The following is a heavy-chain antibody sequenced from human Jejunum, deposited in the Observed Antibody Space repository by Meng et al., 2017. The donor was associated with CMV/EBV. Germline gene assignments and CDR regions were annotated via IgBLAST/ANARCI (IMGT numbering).Heavy chain of an antibody. V-gene: IGHV3-48*03. Sequence: SSYEIHSVRQAPWKGLEWVSYISSSGSTIFYAGSVKGRCTISRDNAKNSLYLQMNSLRAEDTAIYYCARVRDCSSANCYVSYYFDKWGQGTLVTVSS. CDR2: ISSSGSTI. D-gene: IGHD2-2*01. CDR1: SSYE. J-gene: IGHJ4*02. CDR3: ARVRDCSSANCYVSYYFDK.